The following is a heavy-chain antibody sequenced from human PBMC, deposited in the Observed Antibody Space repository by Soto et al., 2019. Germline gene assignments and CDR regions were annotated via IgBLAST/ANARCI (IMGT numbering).Heavy chain of an antibody. D-gene: IGHD5-18*01. CDR1: GYTFTGYY. CDR3: ARGVLGRPIQLQPFDY. Sequence: ASVKVSCKASGYTFTGYYMHWVRQAPGQGLEWMGGINPNSGGTNYAQKFQGRVTMTRDTSISTAYMELSRLRSDDTAVYYCARGVLGRPIQLQPFDYWGQGTLVTVSS. J-gene: IGHJ4*02. V-gene: IGHV1-2*02. CDR2: INPNSGGT.